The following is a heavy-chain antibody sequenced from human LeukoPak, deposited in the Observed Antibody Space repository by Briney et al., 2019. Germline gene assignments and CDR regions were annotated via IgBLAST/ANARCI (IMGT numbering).Heavy chain of an antibody. CDR2: INPNSGGT. Sequence: APVKVSCKASGYTFTGYYMHWVRQAPGQGLEWMGWINPNSGGTNYAQKFQGRVTMTRDTSISTAYMELSRLRSDDTAVYYCARDKYSNYEFNWFDPWGQGTLVTVSS. J-gene: IGHJ5*02. CDR1: GYTFTGYY. D-gene: IGHD4-11*01. CDR3: ARDKYSNYEFNWFDP. V-gene: IGHV1-2*02.